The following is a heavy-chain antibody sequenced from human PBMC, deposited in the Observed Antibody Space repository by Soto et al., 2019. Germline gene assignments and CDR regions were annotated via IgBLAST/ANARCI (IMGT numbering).Heavy chain of an antibody. J-gene: IGHJ4*02. V-gene: IGHV4-38-2*01. CDR3: VTVNLVGAAYYFDY. Sequence: PSETLSLTCAVSGYSISLGYYWGWIRQPPGKGLEWIGSIYHSGNTYYNPSLKSRVSISLDTSKNHFSLELTSVTAADTAVYYCVTVNLVGAAYYFDYWGPGTLVTVSS. D-gene: IGHD1-26*01. CDR2: IYHSGNT. CDR1: GYSISLGYY.